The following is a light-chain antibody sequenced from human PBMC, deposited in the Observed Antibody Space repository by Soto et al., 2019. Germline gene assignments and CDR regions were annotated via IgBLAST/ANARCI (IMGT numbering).Light chain of an antibody. CDR2: DAA. CDR1: QDISNY. V-gene: IGKV1-33*01. CDR3: QQYDNLPFT. J-gene: IGKJ3*01. Sequence: DIQMTQSPSSLSASVGDIVTITCQSRQDISNYLNWYQQKPGKAPKLLIYDAANLETGVPSRFSGSGSRTDFTFTISSLQPEDITTSYCQQYDNLPFTFGPGTKVDIK.